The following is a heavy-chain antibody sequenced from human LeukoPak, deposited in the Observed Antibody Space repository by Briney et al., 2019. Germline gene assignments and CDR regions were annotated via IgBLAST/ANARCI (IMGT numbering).Heavy chain of an antibody. Sequence: SETLSLTCTVSGGSISSSSYYWGWLRQPPGKGLEWIGCIYYSGSTYYNPSLKSRVTISVDTSKNQFSLKLSSVTAADTAVYYCARLGSFDPWGQGTLVTVSS. J-gene: IGHJ5*02. V-gene: IGHV4-39*01. CDR1: GGSISSSSYY. D-gene: IGHD1-26*01. CDR3: ARLGSFDP. CDR2: IYYSGST.